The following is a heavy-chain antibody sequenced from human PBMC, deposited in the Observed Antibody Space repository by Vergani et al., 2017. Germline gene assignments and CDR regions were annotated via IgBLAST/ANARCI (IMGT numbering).Heavy chain of an antibody. CDR2: IYPGDSDT. J-gene: IGHJ6*03. Sequence: EVQLVQSGAEVKKPGESLKISCKGSGYSFTSYWIGWVRQMPGKGLEWMGIIYPGDSDTRDSPSFQGQVTSSADKSISTAYLQWSSLKASDTAMYYCARASGSHRDYYYYYMDVWGKGTTVTVSS. CDR3: ARASGSHRDYYYYYMDV. V-gene: IGHV5-51*03. CDR1: GYSFTSYW. D-gene: IGHD1-26*01.